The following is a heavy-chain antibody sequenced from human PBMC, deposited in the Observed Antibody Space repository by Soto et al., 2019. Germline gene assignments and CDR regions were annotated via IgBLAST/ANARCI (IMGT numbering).Heavy chain of an antibody. CDR1: GGSISSYY. CDR3: ARRRDDAFDI. V-gene: IGHV4-59*08. CDR2: IYYSGST. Sequence: SETLSLTCTVSGGSISSYYWSWIRQPPGKGLKWIGYIYYSGSTNYNPSLKSRDTISVDTSKNQFSLKLSSVTAADTAVYYCARRRDDAFDIWGQGTMVTVSS. J-gene: IGHJ3*02.